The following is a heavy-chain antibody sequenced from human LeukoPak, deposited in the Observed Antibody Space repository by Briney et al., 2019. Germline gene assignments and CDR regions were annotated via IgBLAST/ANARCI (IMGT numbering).Heavy chain of an antibody. CDR2: IYYSGST. CDR1: GGSISSSSYY. Sequence: SETLSLTCTASGGSISSSSYYWGWIRQPPGKGLEWIGSIYYSGSTYYNPSLKSRVTISVDTSKNQFSLKLSSVTAADTAVYYCARASLLGDWFDPWGQGTLVTVSS. V-gene: IGHV4-39*07. CDR3: ARASLLGDWFDP. J-gene: IGHJ5*02. D-gene: IGHD3-16*01.